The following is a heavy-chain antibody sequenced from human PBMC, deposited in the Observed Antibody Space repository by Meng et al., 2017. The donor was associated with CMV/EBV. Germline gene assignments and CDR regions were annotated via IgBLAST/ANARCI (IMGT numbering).Heavy chain of an antibody. CDR1: GFTFSDYY. J-gene: IGHJ6*02. CDR2: ISSSSSYI. D-gene: IGHD3-3*01. CDR3: ARDEYDFWSGKNWRWDYYYYGMDV. Sequence: GESLRLSCAASGFTFSDYYMSWIRQAPGKGLEWVSYISSSSSYIYYADSVKGRFTISRDNAKNSLYLQMNSLRAEDTAVYYCARDEYDFWSGKNWRWDYYYYGMDVWGQGTTVTVSS. V-gene: IGHV3-11*06.